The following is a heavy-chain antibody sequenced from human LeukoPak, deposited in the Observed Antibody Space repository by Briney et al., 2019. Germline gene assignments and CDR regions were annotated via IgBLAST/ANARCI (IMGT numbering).Heavy chain of an antibody. CDR1: GGSISSGGYY. CDR3: ARDRHPYDAFDI. CDR2: IYYSGST. Sequence: PSETLSLTCTVSGGSISSGGYYWSWIRQHPGKGLEWIGYIYYSGSTYYNPSLKSRVTISVDTSKNQFSLKLSSVTAADTAVYYCARDRHPYDAFDIWGQGTMVTVSS. V-gene: IGHV4-31*03. J-gene: IGHJ3*02.